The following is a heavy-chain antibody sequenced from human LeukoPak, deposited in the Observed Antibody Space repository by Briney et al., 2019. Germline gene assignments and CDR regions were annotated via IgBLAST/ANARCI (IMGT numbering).Heavy chain of an antibody. CDR2: ISGSGGST. D-gene: IGHD6-13*01. CDR1: GFTFSSYG. CDR3: AKEKGSSWYWGIYYYYYIDV. J-gene: IGHJ6*03. Sequence: PGGTLRLSCAASGFTFSSYGMSWVRQAPGKGLEWVSAISGSGGSTYYADSVKGRFTISRDNSKNTLYLQMNSLRAEDTAVHYCAKEKGSSWYWGIYYYYYIDVWGKGTTVTISS. V-gene: IGHV3-23*01.